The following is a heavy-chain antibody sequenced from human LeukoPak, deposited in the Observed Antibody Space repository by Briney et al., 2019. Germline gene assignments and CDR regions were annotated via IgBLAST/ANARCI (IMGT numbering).Heavy chain of an antibody. V-gene: IGHV3-11*01. CDR2: ISSSGSAI. J-gene: IGHJ4*02. D-gene: IGHD3-22*01. Sequence: GGSLRLSCAASGFTFSDYYMSWIRQAPGKGLEWVSYISSSGSAIYYADSVKGRFTISRDNAKNSLYLQMNSLRAEDTAVYYCARESLYSSGYPDYWGQGTLVTVSS. CDR3: ARESLYSSGYPDY. CDR1: GFTFSDYY.